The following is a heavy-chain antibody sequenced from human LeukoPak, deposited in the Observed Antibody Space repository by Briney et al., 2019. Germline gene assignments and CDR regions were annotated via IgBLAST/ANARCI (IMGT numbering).Heavy chain of an antibody. J-gene: IGHJ4*02. Sequence: GGSLRLSCTASGFTFGDYAMSWVRQAPGKGLEWVGFIRSKAYGGTTEYAASVKGRFTISRDDSKSIAYLQMNSLETEDTAVYYCTREWAYYGGNYFDYWGQGTLVTVSS. V-gene: IGHV3-49*04. CDR2: IRSKAYGGTT. D-gene: IGHD4-23*01. CDR3: TREWAYYGGNYFDY. CDR1: GFTFGDYA.